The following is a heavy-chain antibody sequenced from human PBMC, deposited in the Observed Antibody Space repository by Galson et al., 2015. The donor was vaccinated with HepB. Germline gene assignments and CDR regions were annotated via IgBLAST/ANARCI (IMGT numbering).Heavy chain of an antibody. CDR2: TSYDGNYK. D-gene: IGHD3-10*01. V-gene: IGHV3-30*18. CDR1: GFTFRTHA. CDR3: AKDIGSGSGSRWVFDY. J-gene: IGHJ4*02. Sequence: SLRVSCATSGFTFRTHALHWVRQAPGEGLEWVTITSYDGNYKYYADSVRGRFTISRDNSKDTLSLQMNGLRVDDTAVYYCAKDIGSGSGSRWVFDYWGQGTLVTVSS.